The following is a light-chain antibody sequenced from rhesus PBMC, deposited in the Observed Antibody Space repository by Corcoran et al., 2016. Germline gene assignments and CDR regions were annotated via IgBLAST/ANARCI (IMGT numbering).Light chain of an antibody. CDR1: QSVGSY. CDR2: GAS. J-gene: IGKJ1*01. Sequence: ETVVTQSPATLSLSPGERATLSCRASQSVGSYLAWYPQKPGKAPRRLSYGASSRATGSPDRFSGSGSGTDFTLTISSLEPEDVGVYYCQQSSNLWTFGQGTKVKIK. V-gene: IGKV3-24*04. CDR3: QQSSNLWT.